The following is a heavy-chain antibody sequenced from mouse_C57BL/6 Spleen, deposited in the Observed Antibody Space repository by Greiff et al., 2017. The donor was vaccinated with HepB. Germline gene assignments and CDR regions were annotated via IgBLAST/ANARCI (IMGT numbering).Heavy chain of an antibody. D-gene: IGHD2-4*01. J-gene: IGHJ3*01. CDR1: GYTFTSYW. V-gene: IGHV1-69*01. CDR3: ARRGYDYDDSAWFAY. CDR2: IDPSDSYT. Sequence: VQLQQPGAELVMPGASVKLSCKASGYTFTSYWMHWVKQRPGQGLEWIGEIDPSDSYTNYNQKFKGKSTLTVDKSSNTAYMQLSSLTSEDSAVYYCARRGYDYDDSAWFAYWGQGTLVTVSA.